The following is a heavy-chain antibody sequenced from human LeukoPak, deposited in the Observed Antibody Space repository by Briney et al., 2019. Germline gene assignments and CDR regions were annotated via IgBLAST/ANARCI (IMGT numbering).Heavy chain of an antibody. J-gene: IGHJ4*02. CDR3: ASWNTYYYDSSTFDY. D-gene: IGHD3-22*01. V-gene: IGHV3-11*01. CDR2: ISSSGSTI. CDR1: GFTFSDYY. Sequence: GGSLRLSCAASGFTFSDYYMSWIRQAPGKGLEWVSYISSSGSTIYYADSVKGRFTISRDNAKNSLYLQMNSLRAEDTAVYYCASWNTYYYDSSTFDYWGQGTLVTVSS.